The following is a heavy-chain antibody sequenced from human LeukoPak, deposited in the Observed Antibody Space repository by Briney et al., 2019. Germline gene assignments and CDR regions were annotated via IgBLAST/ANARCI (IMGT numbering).Heavy chain of an antibody. J-gene: IGHJ4*02. CDR2: INPNSGGT. D-gene: IGHD3-16*01. Sequence: ASVKVSCKASGYIFTGYYMHWVRQAPGQGLEWMGWINPNSGGTNSAPKLQGRVTMTRDTSISTAYMELSSLRSDDTAVYYCAKDGARWYWGQGTLVTVSS. CDR3: AKDGARWY. CDR1: GYIFTGYY. V-gene: IGHV1-2*02.